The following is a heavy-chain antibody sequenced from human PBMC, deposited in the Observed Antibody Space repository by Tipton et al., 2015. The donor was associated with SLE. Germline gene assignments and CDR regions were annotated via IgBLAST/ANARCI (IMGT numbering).Heavy chain of an antibody. CDR3: ASDGPSLGYCSSTSCFYFDY. Sequence: SLRLSCAASGFTFSSYSMNWVRQAPGKGLEWVSSISSSSSYIYYADSVKGRFTIFRDNAKNSLYLQMNSLRAEDTAVYYCASDGPSLGYCSSTSCFYFDYWGQGTLVTVSS. V-gene: IGHV3-21*01. CDR2: ISSSSSYI. D-gene: IGHD2-2*01. J-gene: IGHJ4*02. CDR1: GFTFSSYS.